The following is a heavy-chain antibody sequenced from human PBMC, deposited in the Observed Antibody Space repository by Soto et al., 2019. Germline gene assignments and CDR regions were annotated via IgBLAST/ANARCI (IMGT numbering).Heavy chain of an antibody. Sequence: VGSLRLSCAASGFTFSSYAMHWVRQAPGKGLEWVAVISYDGSKKYYGDSVKGRFTISRDNYKKTLYLQMNSLRAEDTAVYYCARDWGSGSYYNGPNDYWGQGTLVTVSS. CDR3: ARDWGSGSYYNGPNDY. V-gene: IGHV3-30-3*01. CDR2: ISYDGSKK. D-gene: IGHD3-10*01. CDR1: GFTFSSYA. J-gene: IGHJ4*02.